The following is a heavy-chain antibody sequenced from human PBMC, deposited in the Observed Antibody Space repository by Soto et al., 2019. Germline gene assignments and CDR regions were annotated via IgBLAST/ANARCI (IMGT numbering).Heavy chain of an antibody. V-gene: IGHV3-23*01. CDR1: GFTFSSYA. J-gene: IGHJ4*02. CDR2: ISGSGGST. CDR3: AKVRGVATIRTYTTHPIDY. Sequence: PGGSLRLSCAASGFTFSSYAMSWVRQAPGKGLEWVSAISGSGGSTYYADSVKGRFTISRDNSKNTLYLQMNSLRAEDTAVYYCAKVRGVATIRTYTTHPIDYWGQGTLVTVSS. D-gene: IGHD5-12*01.